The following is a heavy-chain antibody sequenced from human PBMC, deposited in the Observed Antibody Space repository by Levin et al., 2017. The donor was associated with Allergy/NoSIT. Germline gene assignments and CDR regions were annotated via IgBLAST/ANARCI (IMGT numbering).Heavy chain of an antibody. Sequence: PSETLSLTCTVSGGSISSSSYYWGWIRQPPGKGLEWIGSIYYTGSTYYNPSLKSRVTISVDTSKNQFSLKLSSVTAADTAVYYCARLGLNNYASSGYSNSWGQGTLVTVSS. D-gene: IGHD3-22*01. CDR2: IYYTGST. CDR3: ARLGLNNYASSGYSNS. V-gene: IGHV4-39*01. J-gene: IGHJ4*02. CDR1: GGSISSSSYY.